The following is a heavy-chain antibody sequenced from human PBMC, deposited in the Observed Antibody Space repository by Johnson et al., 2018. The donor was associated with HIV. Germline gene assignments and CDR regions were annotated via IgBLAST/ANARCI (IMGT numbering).Heavy chain of an antibody. CDR1: GFIFSKTW. CDR3: ARDLGGDAGFDV. Sequence: VQLVESGGGLVKPGGSLRLSCAASGFIFSKTWMHWVRQAPGKGLVWVSRINSDSGGRSYAESVKGRFTISRDNARNTLFLQMNSLRADDTAVYYCARDLGGDAGFDVWGQGTTVTVSS. J-gene: IGHJ3*01. CDR2: INSDSGGR. V-gene: IGHV3-74*01. D-gene: IGHD3-10*01.